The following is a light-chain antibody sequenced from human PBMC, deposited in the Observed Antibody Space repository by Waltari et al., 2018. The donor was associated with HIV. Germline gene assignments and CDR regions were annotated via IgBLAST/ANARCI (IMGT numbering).Light chain of an antibody. CDR2: DFP. CDR1: SSDVGGYNS. J-gene: IGLJ1*01. V-gene: IGLV2-11*01. Sequence: QSALTQPRAVPGSPGQSVTISSTGTSSDVGGYNSVSCYQHHPAKAPKLILFDFPERPSGVPDRFSGSKSGSTASLTISGLQAEDETDYYCCSYAGNHNYVFGTGTKVTVL. CDR3: CSYAGNHNYV.